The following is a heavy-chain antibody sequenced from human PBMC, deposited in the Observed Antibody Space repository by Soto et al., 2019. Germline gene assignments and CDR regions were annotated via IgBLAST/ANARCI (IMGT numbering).Heavy chain of an antibody. CDR3: ARRSTVTAIFDY. D-gene: IGHD4-17*01. CDR1: GGSIRSGGYY. V-gene: IGHV4-30-4*01. Sequence: PSETLSLTCTVSGGSIRSGGYYWNWIRQHPGKGLEWIGYIYYSGSTYYNPSLKSRVTISVDTSKNQFSLKLSSVTAADTAVYYCARRSTVTAIFDYWGQGTLVTVSS. J-gene: IGHJ4*02. CDR2: IYYSGST.